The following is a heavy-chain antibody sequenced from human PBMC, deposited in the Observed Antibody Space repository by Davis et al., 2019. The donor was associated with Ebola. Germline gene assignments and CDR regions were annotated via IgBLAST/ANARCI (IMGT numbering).Heavy chain of an antibody. D-gene: IGHD4-17*01. CDR3: ARVYGDYGSDYFDY. CDR1: GFTFTSYA. Sequence: PGGSLRLSCAASGFTFTSYAMHWVRQAPGKGLEWVAVISYDGNNKYYADSVKGRFTISRDNSINTLYLQMNSLRAEDTAVYYCARVYGDYGSDYFDYWGQGTLVTVSS. CDR2: ISYDGNNK. V-gene: IGHV3-30-3*01. J-gene: IGHJ4*02.